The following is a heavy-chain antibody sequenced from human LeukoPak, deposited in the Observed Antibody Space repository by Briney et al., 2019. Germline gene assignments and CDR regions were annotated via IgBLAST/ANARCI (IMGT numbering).Heavy chain of an antibody. CDR1: GFTFSSYE. Sequence: GGSLRLSCAASGFTFSSYEMNWVRQAPGKGLERIADLSSSGSAFSYADSVKGRFTIARDNAKNSVYLEMNSLRADDTAVYYCARSARLMKGVVEVTALDDWGQGTLVTVSS. CDR3: ARSARLMKGVVEVTALDD. V-gene: IGHV3-48*03. D-gene: IGHD3-3*01. CDR2: LSSSGSAF. J-gene: IGHJ4*02.